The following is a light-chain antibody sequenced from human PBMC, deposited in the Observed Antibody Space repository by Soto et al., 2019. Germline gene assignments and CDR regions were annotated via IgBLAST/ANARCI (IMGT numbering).Light chain of an antibody. Sequence: DIQMTQSPSSVSASVGDRVTITCRASQGISSWLAWYQQKKGKAPKLLIYAASRRQNGGPARFSGSGSGTDFTLTISSLKPEDFATYYGQQDKSFPITFGQGTRLEIK. V-gene: IGKV1-12*01. CDR1: QGISSW. J-gene: IGKJ5*01. CDR2: AAS. CDR3: QQDKSFPIT.